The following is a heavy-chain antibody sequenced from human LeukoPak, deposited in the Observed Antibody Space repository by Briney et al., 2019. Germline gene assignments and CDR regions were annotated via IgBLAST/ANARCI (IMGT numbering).Heavy chain of an antibody. CDR3: AKGASVTTHFDY. Sequence: GRSLRLSCAASGFTFDDYAMHWVRQAPGKGLEWVSGISWNSGSIGYADSVKGRFTISRDNAKNSLYLQMNSLRAEDTALYYCAKGASVTTHFDYWGQGTLVTVSS. CDR2: ISWNSGSI. J-gene: IGHJ4*02. D-gene: IGHD4-17*01. CDR1: GFTFDDYA. V-gene: IGHV3-9*01.